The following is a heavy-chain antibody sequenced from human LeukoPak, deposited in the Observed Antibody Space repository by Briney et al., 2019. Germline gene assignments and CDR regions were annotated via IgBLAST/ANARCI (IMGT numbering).Heavy chain of an antibody. CDR2: IKKDGSEK. CDR1: GFTFSSYW. J-gene: IGHJ4*02. V-gene: IGHV3-7*01. Sequence: LGGSLRLSCAASGFTFSSYWMSWVRQAPGKGLEWVANIKKDGSEKYYVDSVKGRFTISRDNAKTSLYLQMNSLRAEDTAVYYCARDLSGVTGYTYGRGIDYWGQGTLVTVSS. CDR3: ARDLSGVTGYTYGRGIDY. D-gene: IGHD5-18*01.